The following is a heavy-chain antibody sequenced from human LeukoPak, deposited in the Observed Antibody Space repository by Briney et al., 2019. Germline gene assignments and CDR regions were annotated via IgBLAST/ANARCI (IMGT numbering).Heavy chain of an antibody. J-gene: IGHJ6*01. Sequence: GADLQIYCKGSGYIFTSYWIGWARALPGKSQERGGIIYSGHSDTRYRPSFQGQVTISANQSISAAYLEWSSLKASDTAMYYCARTDLTTAEIPMDVWGQGTTVTVSS. CDR2: IYSGHSDT. CDR3: ARTDLTTAEIPMDV. CDR1: GYIFTSYW. D-gene: IGHD4-17*01. V-gene: IGHV5-51*01.